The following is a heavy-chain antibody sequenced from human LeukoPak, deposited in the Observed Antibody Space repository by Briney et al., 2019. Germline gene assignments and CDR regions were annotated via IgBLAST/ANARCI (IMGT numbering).Heavy chain of an antibody. Sequence: GGSLRLSCAASGFAFSSYWMSWVRQAPGKGLEWLANIKQDGSDKNYVDSVKGRFTISRDNAKNSLYLQTGSLRAEDSAVYYCVRSSRSSSPGYWGQGTLVTVSS. CDR3: VRSSRSSSPGY. CDR1: GFAFSSYW. D-gene: IGHD6-13*01. V-gene: IGHV3-7*01. CDR2: IKQDGSDK. J-gene: IGHJ4*02.